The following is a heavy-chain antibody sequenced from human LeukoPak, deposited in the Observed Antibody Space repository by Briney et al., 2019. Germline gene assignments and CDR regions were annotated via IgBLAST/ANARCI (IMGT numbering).Heavy chain of an antibody. D-gene: IGHD3-16*02. CDR1: GGTFSSYA. V-gene: IGHV1-69*04. J-gene: IGHJ4*02. CDR2: IIPILGIA. CDR3: ARDPPVWGSYRSYFDY. Sequence: SVKVSCKASGGTFSSYAISWVRQAPGQGLEWMGRIIPILGIANYAQKFQGRVTITADKSTSTAYLELSSLRSEDTAVYYCARDPPVWGSYRSYFDYWGQGTLVTVSS.